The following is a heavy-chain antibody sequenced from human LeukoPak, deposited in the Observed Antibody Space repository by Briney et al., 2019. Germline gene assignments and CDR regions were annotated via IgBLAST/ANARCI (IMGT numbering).Heavy chain of an antibody. CDR3: ARVIYGSSSGMDVWFDP. D-gene: IGHD6-6*01. CDR2: MNPNSGTT. J-gene: IGHJ5*02. CDR1: GYTFTSYD. V-gene: IGHV1-8*01. Sequence: GASVKVSCKASGYTFTSYDINWVRQATGQGLEWMGWMNPNSGTTGYAQKFQGRVTMTRNTSISTAYMELSSLRSEDTAVYYCARVIYGSSSGMDVWFDPWGQGTLVTVSS.